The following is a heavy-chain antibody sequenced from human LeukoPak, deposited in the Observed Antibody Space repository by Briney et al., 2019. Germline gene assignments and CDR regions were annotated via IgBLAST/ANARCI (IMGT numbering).Heavy chain of an antibody. CDR2: VSHTGAT. V-gene: IGHV4-59*01. Sequence: KPSETLSLTCSVSGASINGYSWSWVRQTPERGLEWIGYVSHTGATTSNPTLKSRVSITIDMSKSQISLSMTSVTAADSALYYCARDRRGSYYTFDVWGPGTIVSVS. D-gene: IGHD1-26*01. J-gene: IGHJ3*01. CDR1: GASINGYS. CDR3: ARDRRGSYYTFDV.